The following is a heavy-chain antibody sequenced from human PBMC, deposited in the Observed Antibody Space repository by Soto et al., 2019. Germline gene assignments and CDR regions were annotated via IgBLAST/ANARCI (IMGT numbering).Heavy chain of an antibody. D-gene: IGHD1-26*01. J-gene: IGHJ3*02. CDR1: GGSIGSSSHY. V-gene: IGHV4-39*01. CDR2: IYYSGST. Sequence: SETLSLTCTVSGGSIGSSSHYWGWIRQPPGKGLEWFGSIYYSGSTYYNPSLKSRVTISVDTSKNQFSLKLSSVTAADTAVYYCARGWEPPYDAFDIWGQGTMVTVSS. CDR3: ARGWEPPYDAFDI.